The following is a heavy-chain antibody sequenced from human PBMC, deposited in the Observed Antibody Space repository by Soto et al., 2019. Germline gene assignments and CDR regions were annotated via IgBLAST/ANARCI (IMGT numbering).Heavy chain of an antibody. Sequence: QVQLVQSGAEVKKPGASVKVSCKASGYTFTSYDINWVRQATGKGLEWMGWMNPNSGNTGYAQKFQGRVTMTRNTSISTAYMELGSLRSEDTAVYYWARRGYSSSWYYYYYYGMDVWGQGTTVTVSS. CDR1: GYTFTSYD. CDR2: MNPNSGNT. V-gene: IGHV1-8*01. J-gene: IGHJ6*02. CDR3: ARRGYSSSWYYYYYYGMDV. D-gene: IGHD6-13*01.